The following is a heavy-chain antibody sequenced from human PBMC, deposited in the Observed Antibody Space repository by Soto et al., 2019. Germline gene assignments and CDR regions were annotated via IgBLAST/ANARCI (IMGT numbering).Heavy chain of an antibody. CDR1: GGTFSSYT. D-gene: IGHD6-13*01. Sequence: QVQLVQSGAEVKKPGSSVKVSCKASGGTFSSYTISWVRQAPGQGLEWMGRIIPILGIANYAQKFQGRVTITADKSTSTAYMELSSLRSEDTAEYYCARGISRWANFNWFDPWGQGTLVTVSS. J-gene: IGHJ5*02. CDR2: IIPILGIA. V-gene: IGHV1-69*02. CDR3: ARGISRWANFNWFDP.